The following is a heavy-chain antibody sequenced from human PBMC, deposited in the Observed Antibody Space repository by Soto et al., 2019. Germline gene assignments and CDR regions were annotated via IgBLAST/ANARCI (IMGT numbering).Heavy chain of an antibody. Sequence: PGESLKISCKGSGYSFASHWVAWVRQMPEKGLEWIGTSYPGDSDTKYSSAFRGHVTISADTSVSTAYLQWRSLEATDSAIYYCARYSGSYWHYLDFWGQGTLVTSPQ. CDR2: SYPGDSDT. V-gene: IGHV5-51*01. CDR1: GYSFASHW. D-gene: IGHD1-26*01. J-gene: IGHJ4*02. CDR3: ARYSGSYWHYLDF.